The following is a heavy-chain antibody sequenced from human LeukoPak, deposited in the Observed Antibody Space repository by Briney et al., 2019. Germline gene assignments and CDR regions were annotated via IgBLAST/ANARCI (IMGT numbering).Heavy chain of an antibody. CDR1: GFTFSSYW. CDR2: INSDGRST. V-gene: IGHV3-74*01. CDR3: ARVRWGGLYYFDY. D-gene: IGHD3-16*01. Sequence: PGGSLRLTCAASGFTFSSYWMHWVRQAPGKGLVRVSRINSDGRSTNYADSVKGRFTISRDNAKNTLYLQMNSLRAEDTAVYYCARVRWGGLYYFDYWGQGTLVTVSS. J-gene: IGHJ4*02.